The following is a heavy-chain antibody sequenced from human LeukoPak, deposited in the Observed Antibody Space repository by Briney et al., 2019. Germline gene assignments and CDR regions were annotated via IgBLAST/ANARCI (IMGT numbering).Heavy chain of an antibody. V-gene: IGHV3-33*06. CDR1: GFTFSSCG. CDR3: AKDLTTMVTTFDY. D-gene: IGHD4-17*01. Sequence: GGSLRLSCAASGFTFSSCGMHWVRQTPGKGLEWVAVIWYDGTNEQYADSVKGRFTIFRDNSKNTLYLQMNSLRAEDTAVYYCAKDLTTMVTTFDYWGQGTLVTVSS. CDR2: IWYDGTNE. J-gene: IGHJ4*02.